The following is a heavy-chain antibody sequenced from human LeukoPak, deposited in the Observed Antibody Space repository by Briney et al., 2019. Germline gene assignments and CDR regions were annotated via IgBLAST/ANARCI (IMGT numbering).Heavy chain of an antibody. CDR2: ISYDGNNK. CDR1: GFTFSSYG. D-gene: IGHD3-22*01. V-gene: IGHV3-30*03. Sequence: GGSLRLSCAASGFTFSSYGMHWVRQAPGKGLEWVAIISYDGNNKFYADSVKGRFTISRDNSKNTLFLQMNSLRAEDTALYYCARGLYSSASFLDYWGQGALVTVSS. CDR3: ARGLYSSASFLDY. J-gene: IGHJ4*01.